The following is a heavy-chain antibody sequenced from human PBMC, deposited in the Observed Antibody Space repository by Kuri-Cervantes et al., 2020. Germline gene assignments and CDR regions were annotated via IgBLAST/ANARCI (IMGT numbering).Heavy chain of an antibody. Sequence: GSLRLSCTVSGGSISSYYWSWIRQPPGKGLEWIGYIFYSGSTNYNPSLKSRVTISVDTSKNQFSLKLRSVTAADTAVYYCARDRWDYGVELGAFDIWGQGTMVTVSS. V-gene: IGHV4-59*01. J-gene: IGHJ3*02. CDR3: ARDRWDYGVELGAFDI. CDR1: GGSISSYY. CDR2: IFYSGST. D-gene: IGHD4-17*01.